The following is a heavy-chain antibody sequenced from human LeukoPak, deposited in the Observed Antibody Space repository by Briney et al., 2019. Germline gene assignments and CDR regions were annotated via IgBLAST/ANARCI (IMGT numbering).Heavy chain of an antibody. CDR1: GFTFSSYA. CDR3: AKAYGGYDRPFFDY. CDR2: ITGSGGFT. J-gene: IGHJ4*02. Sequence: GGSLRLSCAASGFTFSSYAMSWVRQAPGKGLEWVSAITGSGGFTNYADSVKGRFTISRDNSKNTLYLQMNSLRAEDTAVYYCAKAYGGYDRPFFDYWGQGTLVTVSS. V-gene: IGHV3-23*01. D-gene: IGHD5-12*01.